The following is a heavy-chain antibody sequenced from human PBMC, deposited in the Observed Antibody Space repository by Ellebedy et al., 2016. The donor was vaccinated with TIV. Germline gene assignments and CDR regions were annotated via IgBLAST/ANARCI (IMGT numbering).Heavy chain of an antibody. D-gene: IGHD6-25*01. J-gene: IGHJ4*02. V-gene: IGHV3-64*04. Sequence: GESLKISCAASGFTFSSYAMHWVRQAPGKGLEYVSAIVGNGGSTYYADSVKGRFTISRDNAKNSLYLQMNSLRAEDTAVYYCVRASSGFDYWGQGTLVTVSS. CDR2: IVGNGGST. CDR1: GFTFSSYA. CDR3: VRASSGFDY.